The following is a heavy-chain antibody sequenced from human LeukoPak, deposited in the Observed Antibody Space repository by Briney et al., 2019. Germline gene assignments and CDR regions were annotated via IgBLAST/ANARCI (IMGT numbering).Heavy chain of an antibody. CDR1: GFTFSDYY. Sequence: PGGSLRLSCAASGFTFSDYYMSWIRQAPGKGLEWVSYISSSGSTIYYADSVKGRFTISRDNAKNTLYLQMNSLRAEDTAVYYCAKGSGYVPGSPYYYYMDVWGKGTTVTVSS. D-gene: IGHD5-12*01. CDR3: AKGSGYVPGSPYYYYMDV. J-gene: IGHJ6*03. V-gene: IGHV3-11*04. CDR2: ISSSGSTI.